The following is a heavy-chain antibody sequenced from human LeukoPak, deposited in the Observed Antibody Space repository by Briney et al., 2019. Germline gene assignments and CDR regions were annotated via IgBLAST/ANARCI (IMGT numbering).Heavy chain of an antibody. J-gene: IGHJ5*02. V-gene: IGHV3-48*03. CDR3: ARELERSGFDP. D-gene: IGHD6-19*01. CDR1: GFTFSSYE. Sequence: GGSLRLSCAASGFTFSSYEMNWVRQAPGKGLEWVSYISSSGSTKDYADSVKGRFTISRDNAKNSLYLQMNSLRAEDTGVYYCARELERSGFDPWGQRTLVTVSS. CDR2: ISSSGSTK.